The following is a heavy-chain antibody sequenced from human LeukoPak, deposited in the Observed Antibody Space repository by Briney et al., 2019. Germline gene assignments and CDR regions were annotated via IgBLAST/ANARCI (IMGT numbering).Heavy chain of an antibody. CDR1: GYTFTSYG. V-gene: IGHV1-18*01. Sequence: ASVKVSCKASGYTFTSYGISWVRQAPGQGLGWMGGISAYNGNTNYAQKLQGRVIMTTNTSTRTAYKELRNLRPAETAVYYCARVGDHYYGSGSYYFDWFDPWGQGTLVTVSS. CDR2: ISAYNGNT. J-gene: IGHJ5*02. CDR3: ARVGDHYYGSGSYYFDWFDP. D-gene: IGHD3-10*01.